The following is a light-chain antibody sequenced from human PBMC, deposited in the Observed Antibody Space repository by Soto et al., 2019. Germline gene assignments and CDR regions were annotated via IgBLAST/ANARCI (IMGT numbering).Light chain of an antibody. Sequence: VLTQPPSVSGAPGQRVTISCTGSNSNIGAGYDVHWYQQLPGTAPKLLIYGNSNRPSGVPDRFSGSKSGTSASLTITGLQAEDEADYYCQSYGDSLSGYVFGTGTKVTL. V-gene: IGLV1-40*01. J-gene: IGLJ1*01. CDR2: GNS. CDR3: QSYGDSLSGYV. CDR1: NSNIGAGYD.